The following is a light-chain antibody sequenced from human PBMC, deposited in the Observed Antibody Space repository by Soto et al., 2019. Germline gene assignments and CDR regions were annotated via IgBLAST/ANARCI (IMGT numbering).Light chain of an antibody. Sequence: GLTQSAGTLSLSPGERATLSCRASQSVGKYLVWYQQKPGQAPRLLIYGASSRATGIPDRFSGSGSGTDFTLTISRLEPEDFAVYYCQQYGSSPITFGQGTRLEIK. CDR1: QSVGKY. J-gene: IGKJ5*01. CDR2: GAS. CDR3: QQYGSSPIT. V-gene: IGKV3-20*01.